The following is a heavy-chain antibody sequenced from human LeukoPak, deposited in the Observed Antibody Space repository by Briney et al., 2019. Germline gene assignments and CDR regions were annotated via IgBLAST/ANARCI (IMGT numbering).Heavy chain of an antibody. J-gene: IGHJ3*02. CDR3: ARVIMPGTTSLRVMRPFGAFDI. D-gene: IGHD1-1*01. CDR2: INAGNGNT. V-gene: IGHV1-3*01. CDR1: GYTFTSYA. Sequence: ASVKVSCKASGYTFTSYAMHWVRQAPGQRLEWMGWINAGNGNTKYSQKFQGRVTITRDTSASTAYMELSSLRSEDTAVYYCARVIMPGTTSLRVMRPFGAFDIWGQGTMVTVSS.